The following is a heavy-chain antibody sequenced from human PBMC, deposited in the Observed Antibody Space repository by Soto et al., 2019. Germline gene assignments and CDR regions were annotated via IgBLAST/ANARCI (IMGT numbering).Heavy chain of an antibody. CDR3: ARGGENQLPRYYYYMDV. CDR1: GGSISSSSYY. J-gene: IGHJ6*03. D-gene: IGHD2-2*01. Sequence: PSETLSLTCTVSGGSISSSSYYWGWIRQPPGKGLEWIGSIYYSGSTYYNPSLKSRVTISVDTSKNQFSLKLSSVTAADTAVYYCARGGENQLPRYYYYMDVWGKGTTVTVAS. CDR2: IYYSGST. V-gene: IGHV4-39*01.